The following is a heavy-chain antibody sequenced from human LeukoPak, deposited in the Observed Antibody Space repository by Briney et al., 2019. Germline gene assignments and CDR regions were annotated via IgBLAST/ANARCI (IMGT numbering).Heavy chain of an antibody. Sequence: KPGESLKISCKVSGYTFTDCWIGWVRQMPGKGLEWMGIVYPGDSDTRYSPSFQGQVTISADKSINTAYLQWSSLKASDTAVYYCARTADILTGFGSDHWGQGTLVTVSS. CDR1: GYTFTDCW. D-gene: IGHD3-9*01. CDR2: VYPGDSDT. CDR3: ARTADILTGFGSDH. V-gene: IGHV5-51*03. J-gene: IGHJ4*02.